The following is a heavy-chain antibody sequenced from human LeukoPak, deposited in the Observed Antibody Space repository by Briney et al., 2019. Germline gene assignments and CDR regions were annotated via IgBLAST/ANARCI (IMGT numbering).Heavy chain of an antibody. CDR2: ISGSASST. V-gene: IGHV3-23*01. J-gene: IGHJ4*02. D-gene: IGHD6-6*01. Sequence: PGGSLRLSCATSGFTFTNYAMSWVRQAPGKGLEWVSAISGSASSTYYADSVKGRFTISRDNSKNTLYLQMNSLRAEDTAVYYCARDRQEQLASFDYWGQGTLVTVSS. CDR3: ARDRQEQLASFDY. CDR1: GFTFTNYA.